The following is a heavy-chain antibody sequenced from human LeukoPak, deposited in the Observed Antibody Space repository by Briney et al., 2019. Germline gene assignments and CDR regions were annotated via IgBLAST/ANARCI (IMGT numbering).Heavy chain of an antibody. V-gene: IGHV4-59*01. CDR3: ARTTEGGYTYGYFYYYYMDV. Sequence: SETLSLTCTVSGGPISSYYWSWIRQPPGKGLEWIGYIHYSGSTNYNPSLKSRVTISVDTSKNQFSLKLSSVTAADTAVYYCARTTEGGYTYGYFYYYYMDVWGKGTTVTISS. D-gene: IGHD5-18*01. J-gene: IGHJ6*03. CDR2: IHYSGST. CDR1: GGPISSYY.